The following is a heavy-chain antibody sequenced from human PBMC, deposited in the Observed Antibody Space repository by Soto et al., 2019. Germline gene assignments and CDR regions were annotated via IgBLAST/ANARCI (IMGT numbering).Heavy chain of an antibody. Sequence: GGSLRLSCAASGFTFITYPIHWVRQAPGKGLEWVAVISYDGTNKYYADSVKGRFTISRDISKNTMYLQMNSLRLEDTAVYYCAREYSGSGWYGTGDYWGPGTLVTVSS. V-gene: IGHV3-30-3*01. CDR3: AREYSGSGWYGTGDY. D-gene: IGHD6-19*01. CDR2: ISYDGTNK. CDR1: GFTFITYP. J-gene: IGHJ4*02.